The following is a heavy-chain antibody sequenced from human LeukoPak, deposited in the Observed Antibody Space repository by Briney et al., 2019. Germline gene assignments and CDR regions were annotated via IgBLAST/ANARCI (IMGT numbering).Heavy chain of an antibody. Sequence: GASVKVSCKASGYTFTAYYVHWVRQAPGEGLEWLGWINPNSGGTKYSQKFQGRVTMTRDTFISTAYMELTRLRSDDTAMYYCARPDGYNYNYGIDVWGQGTTVTVSS. J-gene: IGHJ6*02. D-gene: IGHD5-24*01. CDR3: ARPDGYNYNYGIDV. CDR2: INPNSGGT. CDR1: GYTFTAYY. V-gene: IGHV1-2*02.